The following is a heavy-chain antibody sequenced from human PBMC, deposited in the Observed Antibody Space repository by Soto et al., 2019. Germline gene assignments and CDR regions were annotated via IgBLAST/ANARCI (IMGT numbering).Heavy chain of an antibody. CDR2: IIPIFGTA. V-gene: IGHV1-69*13. CDR1: GGTFSSYA. CDR3: ARGGSGYSYGYLFDY. D-gene: IGHD5-18*01. J-gene: IGHJ4*02. Sequence: SVKVSCKASGGTFSSYAISWVRQAPGQGLEWMGGIIPIFGTANYAQKFQGRVTITADESTSTAYMELSSLRSEDTAVYYCARGGSGYSYGYLFDYWGQGTLVTVSS.